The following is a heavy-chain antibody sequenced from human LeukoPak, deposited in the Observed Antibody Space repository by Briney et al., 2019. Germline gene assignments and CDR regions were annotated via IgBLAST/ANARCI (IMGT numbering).Heavy chain of an antibody. CDR2: ISSDGRIT. V-gene: IGHV3-64*01. CDR3: ARVSGWYWFDN. Sequence: PGGSLRLXCAASGFTFRSYAMHWVRQAPGKGLESVSAISSDGRITYYANSVKGRFTISRDNSKNTLYLQMGSLRAEDMAVYYCARVSGWYWFDNWGQGTLVTVSS. CDR1: GFTFRSYA. D-gene: IGHD6-19*01. J-gene: IGHJ4*02.